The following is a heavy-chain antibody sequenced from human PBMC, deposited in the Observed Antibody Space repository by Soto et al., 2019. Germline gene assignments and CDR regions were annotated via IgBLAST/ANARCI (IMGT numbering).Heavy chain of an antibody. CDR1: GGSINSSDW. CDR2: IYHSGTT. D-gene: IGHD6-6*01. V-gene: IGHV4-4*02. Sequence: QVQLQESGPGLVKPSGTLSLTCAVSGGSINSSDWWSWVRQPPGKGLEWIGEIYHSGTTNYNPSLKSRVSIPLDKSKTQFSLKLSSVTAADAAVYYCRSRTSISGLYWYLDLWGRGTLVTVSS. J-gene: IGHJ2*01. CDR3: RSRTSISGLYWYLDL.